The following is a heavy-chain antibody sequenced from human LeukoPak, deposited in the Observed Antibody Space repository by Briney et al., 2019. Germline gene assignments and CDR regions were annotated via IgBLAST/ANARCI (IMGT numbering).Heavy chain of an antibody. J-gene: IGHJ6*02. CDR1: GFTSTRFY. CDR3: ARRGVVVNYYFYGLDV. D-gene: IGHD2-21*01. CDR2: IHPSGGAT. V-gene: IGHV1-46*01. Sequence: ASVKVSCKASGFTSTRFYIHWVRQAPGQGLEWMGVIHPSGGATVYAKKFQGRVTMTRNTSIRTAYMELSSLTSEDTAVYYCARRGVVVNYYFYGLDVWGQGATVTVSS.